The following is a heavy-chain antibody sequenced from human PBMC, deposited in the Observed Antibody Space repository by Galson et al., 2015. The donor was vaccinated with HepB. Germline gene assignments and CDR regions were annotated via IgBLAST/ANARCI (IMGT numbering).Heavy chain of an antibody. D-gene: IGHD3-3*01. CDR3: ARGRATYCDFCSGYRSDAFDI. J-gene: IGHJ3*02. V-gene: IGHV4-34*01. CDR2: INHSGST. CDR1: GGSFSGYN. Sequence: SETLSLTCAVYGGSFSGYNWSWIRQPPGKGLEWIGEINHSGSTNYNPPLKSRVTISVDTSKNQFSLKLRSVTAADTAVYYCARGRATYCDFCSGYRSDAFDIWGQGTMVPVSS.